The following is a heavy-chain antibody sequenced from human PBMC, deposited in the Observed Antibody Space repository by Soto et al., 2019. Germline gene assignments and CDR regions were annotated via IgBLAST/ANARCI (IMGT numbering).Heavy chain of an antibody. CDR2: IYYSGST. Sequence: SETLSLTCTVSGGSISSYYWSWIRQPPGKGLEWIGYIYYSGSTNYNPSLKSRVTISVDTSKNQFSPKLSSVTAADTAVYYCARDHPPGPSYSSSWYGNWFDPWGQGTLVTVSS. V-gene: IGHV4-59*01. CDR1: GGSISSYY. D-gene: IGHD6-13*01. CDR3: ARDHPPGPSYSSSWYGNWFDP. J-gene: IGHJ5*02.